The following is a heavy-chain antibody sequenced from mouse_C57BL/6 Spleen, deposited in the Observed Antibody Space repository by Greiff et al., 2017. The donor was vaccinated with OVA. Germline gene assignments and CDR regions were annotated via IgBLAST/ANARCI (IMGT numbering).Heavy chain of an antibody. CDR2: INPNNGGT. D-gene: IGHD1-1*01. J-gene: IGHJ1*03. CDR3: ARGADYGSSYGWYFDV. CDR1: GYTFTDYN. Sequence: EVQLQQSGPELVKPGASVKMSCKASGYTFTDYNMHWVKQSHGKSLEWIGYINPNNGGTSYNQKFKGKATLTVNKSSSTAYMELRSLTSEDSAVYYCARGADYGSSYGWYFDVWGTGTTVTVSS. V-gene: IGHV1-22*01.